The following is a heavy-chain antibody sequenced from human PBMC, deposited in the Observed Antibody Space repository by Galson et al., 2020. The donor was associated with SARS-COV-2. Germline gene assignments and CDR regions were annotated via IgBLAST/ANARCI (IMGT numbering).Heavy chain of an antibody. CDR2: ISAYNDNR. CDR1: GYIFATYG. J-gene: IGHJ4*02. V-gene: IGHV1-18*01. Sequence: GESLKISCKASGYIFATYGINWVRQAPGEGLEWMGWISAYNDNRKYRKEFQDRATMTLDTSTSTAYMELRSLRSNDTAVYYCARGSTGAVFDYWGPGTLVTVSS. CDR3: ARGSTGAVFDY.